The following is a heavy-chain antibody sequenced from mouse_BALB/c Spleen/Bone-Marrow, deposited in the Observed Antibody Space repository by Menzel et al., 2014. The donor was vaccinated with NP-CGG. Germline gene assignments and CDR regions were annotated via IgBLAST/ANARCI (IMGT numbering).Heavy chain of an antibody. CDR2: IRNKGNGYTT. Sequence: EVKLMESGGGLVQPGGSLRLSCATSGFTFTDYYMSWVRQPPGEALEWLGFIRNKGNGYTTEYSASVKGRFTISRDNSQSILYFQMNTLRAEDSATYYCARDDYGFDYWGQGTTLTVSS. CDR3: ARDDYGFDY. V-gene: IGHV7-3*02. J-gene: IGHJ2*01. CDR1: GFTFTDYY. D-gene: IGHD1-1*01.